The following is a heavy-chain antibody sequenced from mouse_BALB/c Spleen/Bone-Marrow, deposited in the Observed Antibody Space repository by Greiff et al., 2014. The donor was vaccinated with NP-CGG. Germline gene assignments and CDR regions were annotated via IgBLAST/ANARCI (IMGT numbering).Heavy chain of an antibody. CDR3: ARQDYYAGSYRYLMS. Sequence: EVQLVESGGGLVKPGGSLKLSCAASGFTFSDYFMYWVRQTPEKRLEWVATISDGGSSTYYPDSVKGRFTISRDNAKNNLYLQMSSLKSEDIAMYYCARQDYYAGSYRYLMSGAQGPRSPSPQ. V-gene: IGHV5-4*02. CDR2: ISDGGSST. CDR1: GFTFSDYF. J-gene: IGHJ1*01. D-gene: IGHD1-1*01.